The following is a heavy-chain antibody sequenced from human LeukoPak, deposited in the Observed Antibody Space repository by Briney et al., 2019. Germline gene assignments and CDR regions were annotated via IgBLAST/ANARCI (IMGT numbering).Heavy chain of an antibody. Sequence: ASVKVSCKTSGYIFTSYGISWVRQAPGQGLEWMGWISAYNGDTNHAQNLQGRVTMTTDTSTSTAYMELRSLRSDDTAVYYCARDRVRNYDFWSGYYPYYYYYGMDVWGQGTTVTVSS. CDR1: GYIFTSYG. D-gene: IGHD3-3*01. J-gene: IGHJ6*02. V-gene: IGHV1-18*01. CDR2: ISAYNGDT. CDR3: ARDRVRNYDFWSGYYPYYYYYGMDV.